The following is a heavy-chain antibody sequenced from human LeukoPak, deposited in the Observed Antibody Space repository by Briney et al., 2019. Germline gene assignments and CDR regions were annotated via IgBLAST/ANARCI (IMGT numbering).Heavy chain of an antibody. V-gene: IGHV4-59*01. Sequence: SETLSLTCIVSGGSISSYFWSWFRQPPGKGLEWIGYMHCSGSATYNPSPTSRVTMSIDTSKNQFSLKLSSVTDADTAMYYCARDIRMVGATLYFDYWGQGTLVTVSS. CDR3: ARDIRMVGATLYFDY. J-gene: IGHJ4*02. D-gene: IGHD1-26*01. CDR2: MHCSGSA. CDR1: GGSISSYF.